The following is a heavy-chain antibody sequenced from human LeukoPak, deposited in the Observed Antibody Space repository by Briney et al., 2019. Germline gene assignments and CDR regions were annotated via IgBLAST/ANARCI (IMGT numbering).Heavy chain of an antibody. Sequence: GGSLRLSCAASGFTFSSYGMHWVRQAPGKGLEWVAFIRYDGSNKYYADSVRGRFTISRDYFKTTLYLQMNSLRAEATAVYYCAKDLGYYDFWSGSPPPMTPDYWGQGTLVTVSS. J-gene: IGHJ4*02. D-gene: IGHD3-3*01. CDR2: IRYDGSNK. CDR1: GFTFSSYG. CDR3: AKDLGYYDFWSGSPPPMTPDY. V-gene: IGHV3-30*02.